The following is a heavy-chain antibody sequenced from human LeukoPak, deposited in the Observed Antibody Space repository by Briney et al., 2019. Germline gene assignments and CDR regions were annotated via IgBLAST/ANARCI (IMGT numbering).Heavy chain of an antibody. V-gene: IGHV3-21*01. CDR3: ARDGGNMTTTSDGYFDY. CDR2: ISSSSTYI. CDR1: GFTFSSYR. Sequence: GGSLRLSCEASGFTFSSYRMNWVRQGPGKGLEWVSSISSSSTYIYYADSVKGRFTISRDNAKNSLYLQMNSLRAEDTAVYYCARDGGNMTTTSDGYFDYWGQGTLVTVSS. J-gene: IGHJ4*02. D-gene: IGHD4-17*01.